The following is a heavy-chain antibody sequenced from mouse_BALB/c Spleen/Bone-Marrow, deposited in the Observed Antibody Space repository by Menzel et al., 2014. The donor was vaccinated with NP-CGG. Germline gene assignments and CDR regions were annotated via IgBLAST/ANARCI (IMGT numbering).Heavy chain of an antibody. J-gene: IGHJ2*01. D-gene: IGHD2-13*01. CDR2: IDPADVDS. CDR1: GFKIKDTY. V-gene: IGHV14-3*02. Sequence: EVQRQQSGAELVKRGASVMLSCAGSGFKIKDTYMLWVKPRPEQGLEWIGRIDPADVDSKYDPKVQGKATITADISSNTAYLQLSSLTSEDTAVYYCASYGDGYYFDYCGQGTTPTISS. CDR3: ASYGDGYYFDY.